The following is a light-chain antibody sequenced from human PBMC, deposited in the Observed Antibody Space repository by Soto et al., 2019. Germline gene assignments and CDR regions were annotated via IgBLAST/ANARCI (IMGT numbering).Light chain of an antibody. J-gene: IGLJ3*02. CDR3: ATWESSRNWV. V-gene: IGLV1-51*01. CDR2: DNI. Sequence: QSVLTQSPSVSAAPGQTVTISCSGTSSNIGNNFVSWYQLLPETAPKLLIYDNIKRPSGIPDRFSGSKSGTSATLVITGLQTVDEADYYCATWESSRNWVFGGGTKLTVL. CDR1: SSNIGNNF.